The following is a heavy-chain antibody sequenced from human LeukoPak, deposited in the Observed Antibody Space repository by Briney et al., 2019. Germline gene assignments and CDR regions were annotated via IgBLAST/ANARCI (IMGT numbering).Heavy chain of an antibody. CDR3: ATAPISGYDYPPDY. V-gene: IGHV1-24*01. J-gene: IGHJ4*02. Sequence: GASVKVSCKVSGYTLTELSMHWVRQAPGKGLEWMGGFDPEDGETIYAQKFQGRVTMTEDTSTDTAYMELSSLRSEDTAVYYCATAPISGYDYPPDYWGQGTLVTVSS. CDR1: GYTLTELS. CDR2: FDPEDGET. D-gene: IGHD5-12*01.